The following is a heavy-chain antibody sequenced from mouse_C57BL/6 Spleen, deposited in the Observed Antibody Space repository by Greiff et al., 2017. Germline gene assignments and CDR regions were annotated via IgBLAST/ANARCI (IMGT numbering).Heavy chain of an antibody. Sequence: EVKLVESGGDLVKPGGSLKLSRAASGFTFSSYGMSWVRQTPDKRLEWVATISSGGSYTYYPDSVKGRFTISRDNAKNTLYLQMSSLKSEDTAMYYCASIYYDYDERYFDVWGTGTTVTVSS. CDR2: ISSGGSYT. CDR3: ASIYYDYDERYFDV. CDR1: GFTFSSYG. V-gene: IGHV5-6*01. D-gene: IGHD2-4*01. J-gene: IGHJ1*03.